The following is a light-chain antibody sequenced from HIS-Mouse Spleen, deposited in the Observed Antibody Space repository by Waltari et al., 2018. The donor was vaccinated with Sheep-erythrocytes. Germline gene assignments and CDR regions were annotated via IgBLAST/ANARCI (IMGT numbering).Light chain of an antibody. CDR1: KLGDKY. J-gene: IGLJ2*01. CDR3: QAWDSSTAV. CDR2: QDS. Sequence: SYELTQPPSVSVSPGQTASLTCSGDKLGDKYAYWYQQKPGQSPVLVIYQDSKRPSGIPERFSGSNSGNTATLTISGTQAMDEADYYCQAWDSSTAVFGGGTKLTVL. V-gene: IGLV3-1*01.